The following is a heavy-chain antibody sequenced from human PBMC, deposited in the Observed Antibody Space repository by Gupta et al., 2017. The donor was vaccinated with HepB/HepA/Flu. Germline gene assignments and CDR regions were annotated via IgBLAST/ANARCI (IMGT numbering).Heavy chain of an antibody. CDR2: ITESGDST. J-gene: IGHJ4*02. D-gene: IGHD1-26*01. CDR3: SAGATTSDY. V-gene: IGHV3-23*01. CDR1: RFTFTKFP. Sequence: EVRMLESGGGLVQAGGSLRLSWTASRFTFTKFPMSWVRQAPGRGLGWVSAITESGDSTYYADSVKGRFTISRDNSKNTLYLHMSSLRADDTAVYYCSAGATTSDYWGQGTLVTVSA.